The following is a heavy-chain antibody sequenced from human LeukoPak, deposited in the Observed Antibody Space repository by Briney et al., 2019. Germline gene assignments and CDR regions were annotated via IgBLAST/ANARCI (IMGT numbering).Heavy chain of an antibody. V-gene: IGHV1-2*02. D-gene: IGHD6-13*01. CDR3: ARDLEQQLVPPYFDY. Sequence: ASVKVSCKASGYTFTGYYMHWVRQAPGQGLEWMGWINPNSGSTNYAQKFQGRVTMTRDTSISTAYMELSRLRSDDTAVYYCARDLEQQLVPPYFDYWGQGTLVTVSS. CDR1: GYTFTGYY. CDR2: INPNSGST. J-gene: IGHJ4*02.